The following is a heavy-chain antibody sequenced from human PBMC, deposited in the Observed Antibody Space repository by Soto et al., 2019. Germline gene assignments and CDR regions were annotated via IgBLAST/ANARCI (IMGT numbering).Heavy chain of an antibody. CDR1: GYTFTSYY. V-gene: IGHV1-46*01. CDR3: ARDGVSGSTSRYNWFDP. J-gene: IGHJ5*02. Sequence: ASVKVSCKASGYTFTSYYMHWVRQAPGQGLEWMGIINPSGGSTSYAQKFQGRVTMTRDTSTSTVYMELSSLRSEDTAVYYCARDGVSGSTSRYNWFDPWGQGTLVTVSS. CDR2: INPSGGST. D-gene: IGHD1-26*01.